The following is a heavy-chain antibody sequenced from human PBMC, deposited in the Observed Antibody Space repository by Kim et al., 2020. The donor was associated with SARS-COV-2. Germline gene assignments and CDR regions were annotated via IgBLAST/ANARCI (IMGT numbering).Heavy chain of an antibody. CDR1: GFTFSSYG. D-gene: IGHD6-6*01. CDR3: AKDRSLLWEQLVRRGNF. V-gene: IGHV3-30*18. Sequence: GGSLRLSCAASGFTFSSYGMHWVRQAPGKGLEWVAVISYDGSNKYSADSVKGRFTISRDNSKNTLYLQMNSLRAEDTAVYYCAKDRSLLWEQLVRRGNF. J-gene: IGHJ4*01. CDR2: ISYDGSNK.